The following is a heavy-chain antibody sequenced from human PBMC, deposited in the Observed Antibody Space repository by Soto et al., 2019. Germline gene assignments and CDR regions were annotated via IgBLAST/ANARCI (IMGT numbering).Heavy chain of an antibody. Sequence: QVQLVESGGGVVQPGRSLRLSCAASGFTCSSYGMHWVRQAPGKGLEWVAVIWYDGSNKYYADSVKGRFTISRDNSKNALYLQMNSLGAEDTAVYYCARDGVLLWFGAYRGYCDYWGQGPLVTVSS. CDR1: GFTCSSYG. D-gene: IGHD3-10*01. V-gene: IGHV3-33*01. CDR3: ARDGVLLWFGAYRGYCDY. CDR2: IWYDGSNK. J-gene: IGHJ4*02.